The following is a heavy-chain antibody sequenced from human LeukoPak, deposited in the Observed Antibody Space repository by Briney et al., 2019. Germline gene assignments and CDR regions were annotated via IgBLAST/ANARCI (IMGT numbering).Heavy chain of an antibody. Sequence: ASVKVSCKASGYTFTSYGISWVRQAPGQGLEWMGWISAYNGNTNYAQKLQGRVTVTTDTSTSTAYMELRSLRSDDTAVYYCARDLILLDAFDIWGQGTMVTVSS. CDR2: ISAYNGNT. CDR1: GYTFTSYG. V-gene: IGHV1-18*01. D-gene: IGHD3-16*01. J-gene: IGHJ3*02. CDR3: ARDLILLDAFDI.